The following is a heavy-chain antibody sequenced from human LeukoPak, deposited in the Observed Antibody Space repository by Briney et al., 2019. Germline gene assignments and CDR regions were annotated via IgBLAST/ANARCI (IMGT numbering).Heavy chain of an antibody. V-gene: IGHV3-74*01. CDR1: GLTLSSYW. D-gene: IGHD3-22*01. J-gene: IGHJ4*02. Sequence: PGGSLRLSCATSGLTLSSYWMHWVRQAPGKGLVWVSRINSDGSSTSYEDSEKGRFTISRDNAKNTQYLQMNSMRAEDTAVYYWARVTYYYDSSGYPPDYWGQEALVTVAS. CDR3: ARVTYYYDSSGYPPDY. CDR2: INSDGSST.